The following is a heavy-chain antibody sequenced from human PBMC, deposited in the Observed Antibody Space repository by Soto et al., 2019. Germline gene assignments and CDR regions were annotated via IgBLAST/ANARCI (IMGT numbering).Heavy chain of an antibody. CDR2: ISSSGSTI. J-gene: IGHJ6*03. CDR3: ARDIAAAVYYYMDV. D-gene: IGHD6-13*01. Sequence: GSLSLSCAASGFTFSDYYMSWIRQAPGKGLEWVSYISSSGSTIYYADSVKGRFTISRDNAKNSLYLQMNSLRAEDTAVYYCARDIAAAVYYYMDVWGKGTTVTVSS. V-gene: IGHV3-11*01. CDR1: GFTFSDYY.